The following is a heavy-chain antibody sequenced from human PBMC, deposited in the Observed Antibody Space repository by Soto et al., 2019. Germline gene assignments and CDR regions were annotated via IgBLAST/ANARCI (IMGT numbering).Heavy chain of an antibody. V-gene: IGHV3-66*01. Sequence: EVQLVESGGGLVQPGGSLRLSCAASGFTVSSNYMSWVRQAPGKGLEWVSVIYSGGSTYYADSVKGRFTISRDNSKNTLRLQMNSLRAEDTAVYYCARDPPPSAVAVRGYFQHWGQGTLVTVSS. CDR2: IYSGGST. D-gene: IGHD6-19*01. CDR3: ARDPPPSAVAVRGYFQH. J-gene: IGHJ1*01. CDR1: GFTVSSNY.